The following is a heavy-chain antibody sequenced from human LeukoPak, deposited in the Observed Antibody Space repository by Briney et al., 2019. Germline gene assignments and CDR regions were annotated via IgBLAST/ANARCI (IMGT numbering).Heavy chain of an antibody. V-gene: IGHV3-11*01. D-gene: IGHD3-3*01. Sequence: GGSLRLSCAASGFTFSDYYMSWIRQAPGKGLEWVSYISSSGSTIYYADSVKGRFTISRVNAKNSLYLQMNSLRAEDTAVYYCARERSRDFWSGYYPGDYWGQGTLVTVSS. J-gene: IGHJ4*02. CDR3: ARERSRDFWSGYYPGDY. CDR1: GFTFSDYY. CDR2: ISSSGSTI.